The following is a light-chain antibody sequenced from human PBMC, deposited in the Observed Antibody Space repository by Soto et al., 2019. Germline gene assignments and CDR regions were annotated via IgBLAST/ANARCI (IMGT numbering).Light chain of an antibody. V-gene: IGKV1-17*01. CDR1: QGIRNE. Sequence: DIQMTQSPSSLSASVGDRVTITCRASQGIRNELGWYQQKPGKAPKRLIYAASSLQSGVPSRFSGSGSGTEFTLTISTLQPEDFATYCCLQHYGYPLTFGGGTKVEIK. CDR3: LQHYGYPLT. J-gene: IGKJ4*01. CDR2: AAS.